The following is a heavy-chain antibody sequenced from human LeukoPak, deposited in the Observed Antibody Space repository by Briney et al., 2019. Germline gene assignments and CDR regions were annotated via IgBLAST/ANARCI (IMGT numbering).Heavy chain of an antibody. D-gene: IGHD2-2*01. V-gene: IGHV3-11*01. CDR1: GFTFSDYY. Sequence: GRSLRLSCAASGFTFSDYYMSWIRQAPGKGLEWVSYISSSGSTIYYADSVKGRFTISRDNAKNSLYLQVNSLRAEDTAVYYCAKGLPATLLDYWGQGTLVTVSS. CDR2: ISSSGSTI. CDR3: AKGLPATLLDY. J-gene: IGHJ4*02.